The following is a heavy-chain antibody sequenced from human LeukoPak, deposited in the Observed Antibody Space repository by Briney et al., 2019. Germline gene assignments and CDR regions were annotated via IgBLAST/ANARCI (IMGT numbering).Heavy chain of an antibody. Sequence: SETLSLTCAVYGGSFSGYYWSWIRQPPGKGLEWIGEINHSGSTNYNPSLKSRVTISVDTSKNQFSLKLSSVTAADTAVYYCAGASHYGDYWGQGTLVTVSS. CDR2: INHSGST. CDR1: GGSFSGYY. J-gene: IGHJ4*02. CDR3: AGASHYGDY. D-gene: IGHD2-2*01. V-gene: IGHV4-34*01.